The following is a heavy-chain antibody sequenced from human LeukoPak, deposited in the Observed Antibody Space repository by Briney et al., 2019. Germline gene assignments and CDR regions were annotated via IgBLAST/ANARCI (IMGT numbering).Heavy chain of an antibody. CDR2: IYSGGST. V-gene: IGHV3-66*01. CDR1: GFTLSSNY. CDR3: AREYYYGSGSYYP. D-gene: IGHD3-10*01. Sequence: GGSLGLSCAASGFTLSSNYMSWVRQAPGQGLEWVSVIYSGGSTYYADSVKGRFTISRDNSKNTLYLQMNSLRAEDTAVYYCAREYYYGSGSYYPWGQGTLVTVSS. J-gene: IGHJ5*02.